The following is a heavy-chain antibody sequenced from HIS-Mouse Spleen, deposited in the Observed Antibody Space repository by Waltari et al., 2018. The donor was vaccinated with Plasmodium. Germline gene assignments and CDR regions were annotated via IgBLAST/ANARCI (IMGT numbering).Heavy chain of an antibody. CDR1: GFTVSSNY. Sequence: EVQLVESGGGLIQPGGSLRLSCAASGFTVSSNYMSWVRQAPGKGLGGVSVIYSGGSTYYADSVKGRFTISRDNSKNTLYLQMNSLRAEDTAVYYCARGMKSSSSAFDIWGQGTMVTVSS. J-gene: IGHJ3*02. CDR3: ARGMKSSSSAFDI. D-gene: IGHD6-6*01. V-gene: IGHV3-53*01. CDR2: IYSGGST.